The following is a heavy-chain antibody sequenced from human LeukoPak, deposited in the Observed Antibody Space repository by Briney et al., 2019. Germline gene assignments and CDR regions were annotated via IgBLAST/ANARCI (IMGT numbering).Heavy chain of an antibody. D-gene: IGHD5-12*01. CDR2: IHQSGNT. Sequence: PSETLSLTCTASGYSISSGYYWGWIRQPPRKGLEWIGNIHQSGNTYYNPSLKRRVTISVDTSKNQFSLKLSSVTAADTAVYYCARVIGYSGYEATYYYYCMDVWGKGTTVTVSS. CDR3: ARVIGYSGYEATYYYYCMDV. J-gene: IGHJ6*03. V-gene: IGHV4-38-2*02. CDR1: GYSISSGYY.